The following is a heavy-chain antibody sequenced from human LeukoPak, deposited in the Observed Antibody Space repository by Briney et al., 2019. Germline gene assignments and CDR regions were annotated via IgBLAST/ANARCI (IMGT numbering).Heavy chain of an antibody. CDR1: GGSISSYY. CDR3: ARDSDDENCCSRLAFDI. CDR2: IYTSGST. Sequence: SETLSLTCTVSGGSISSYYWSWIRQPAGKGLEWIGRIYTSGSTNYNPSLKGRVTMSVDTSKNQFSLKLSSVTAADTAVYYCARDSDDENCCSRLAFDIWGQGTMVTVSS. V-gene: IGHV4-4*07. J-gene: IGHJ3*02. D-gene: IGHD2-15*01.